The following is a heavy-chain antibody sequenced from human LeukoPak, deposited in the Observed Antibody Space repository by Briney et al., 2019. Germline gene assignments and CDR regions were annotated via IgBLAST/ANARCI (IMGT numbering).Heavy chain of an antibody. Sequence: GASVKVSCKASGFTFTSSAMQWVRQARGQRLEWIGWIVVGSGHTNYAQKFQGRVTMTRDTSTSTVYMELSSLRSEDTAVYYCARKYYYDSSGPLYYFDYWGQGTLVTVSS. D-gene: IGHD3-22*01. CDR3: ARKYYYDSSGPLYYFDY. CDR2: IVVGSGHT. V-gene: IGHV1-58*02. CDR1: GFTFTSSA. J-gene: IGHJ4*02.